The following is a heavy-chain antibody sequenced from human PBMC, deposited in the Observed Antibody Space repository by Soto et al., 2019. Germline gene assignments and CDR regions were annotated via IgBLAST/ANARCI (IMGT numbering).Heavy chain of an antibody. J-gene: IGHJ1*01. CDR2: IFHSGST. V-gene: IGHV4-39*01. D-gene: IGHD4-17*01. CDR1: GGSISRSPYY. Sequence: SETLSLTCTVSGGSISRSPYYWGWIRQPPGKGLEWIGSIFHSGSTYYNPSLKSRVTISVDTSNNKFSLKLSSVTAADTAVYYCTRLNDYVEFFQHWGRGTLVTVSS. CDR3: TRLNDYVEFFQH.